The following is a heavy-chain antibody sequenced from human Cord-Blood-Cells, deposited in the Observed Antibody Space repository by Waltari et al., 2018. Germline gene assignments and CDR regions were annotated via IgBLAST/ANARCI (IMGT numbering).Heavy chain of an antibody. V-gene: IGHV4-59*08. CDR2: IYYSGST. Sequence: QVQLQESGPGLVKPSETLSLTCTVSGGSISSYYWSWIRQPPGKGLEWIGYIYYSGSTNYNPSLKRRVNISVDTSKNQFSLKLSSVTAADTAVYYCARHSVEQNWFDPWGQGTLVTVSS. CDR3: ARHSVEQNWFDP. CDR1: GGSISSYY. J-gene: IGHJ5*02.